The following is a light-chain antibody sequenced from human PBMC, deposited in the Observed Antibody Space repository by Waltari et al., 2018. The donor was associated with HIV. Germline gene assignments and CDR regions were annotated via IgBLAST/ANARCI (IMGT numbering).Light chain of an antibody. CDR1: SSDVGAYNL. Sequence: QTALTQPASVSGSPGQSITISCTGTSSDVGAYNLVSWYQQHPGKAPRLIIYAVSGRPAGVSNRFTGSKSGNTASLTISGLQAEDEADYYCCSYVSEIVPCVFGGGTKLTVL. V-gene: IGLV2-23*02. J-gene: IGLJ3*02. CDR3: CSYVSEIVPCV. CDR2: AVS.